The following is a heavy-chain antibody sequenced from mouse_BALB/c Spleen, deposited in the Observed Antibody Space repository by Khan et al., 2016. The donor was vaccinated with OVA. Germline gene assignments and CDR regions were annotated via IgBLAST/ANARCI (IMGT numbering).Heavy chain of an antibody. D-gene: IGHD1-1*02. V-gene: IGHV9-3-1*01. J-gene: IGHJ1*01. CDR3: ASGGYGDFDD. CDR1: GYSFTNYG. Sequence: QIQLVQSGPEVKKPGETVKISCKASGYSFTNYGMHWVRQAPGKGLKWMGWINTYTGEPTYADDFKGRFAFSLDTSASTAYLQINNLKDEDTATYFCASGGYGDFDDWGAGTTVTVSS. CDR2: INTYTGEP.